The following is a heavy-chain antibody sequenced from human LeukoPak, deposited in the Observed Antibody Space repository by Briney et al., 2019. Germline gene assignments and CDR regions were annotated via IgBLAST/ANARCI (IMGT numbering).Heavy chain of an antibody. CDR2: ISGSGGST. J-gene: IGHJ4*02. D-gene: IGHD3-22*01. Sequence: GGSLRLSCAASGFTFSSYAMSWVRQAPGKGLEWVSAISGSGGSTYYADSVKGRFTTSRDNSKNTLYLQMNSLRAEDTAVYYCAKSSRYDSGGPRMAPAYYFDYWGQGTLVTVSS. CDR1: GFTFSSYA. CDR3: AKSSRYDSGGPRMAPAYYFDY. V-gene: IGHV3-23*01.